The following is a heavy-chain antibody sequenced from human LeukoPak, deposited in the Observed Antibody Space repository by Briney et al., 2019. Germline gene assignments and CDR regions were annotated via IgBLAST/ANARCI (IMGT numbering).Heavy chain of an antibody. Sequence: PGGSLRLSCAASGFTFSNAWMSWVRQVPGEGLEWVANIKQDGTETHYVDSVKGGFTISRNNAKSSLYLQMNSLRAEDTAVYYCARDCLGSQFWSGYYLGPDNYFDYWGQGSLVTVSS. J-gene: IGHJ4*02. D-gene: IGHD3-3*01. CDR1: GFTFSNAW. V-gene: IGHV3-7*01. CDR3: ARDCLGSQFWSGYYLGPDNYFDY. CDR2: IKQDGTET.